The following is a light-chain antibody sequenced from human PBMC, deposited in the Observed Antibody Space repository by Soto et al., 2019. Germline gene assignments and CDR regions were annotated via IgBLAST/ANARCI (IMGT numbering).Light chain of an antibody. J-gene: IGLJ3*02. CDR2: GAT. CDR3: LMYYGGPWV. V-gene: IGLV7-43*01. CDR1: TGTVTSGHF. Sequence: HTVVTQEPSLTVSPGGTVTLTCASSTGTVTSGHFPSWFQQKPGQAPRALIHGATNKHSWTPARFSGSLLGGKAALTLSDVQPEDEAEYYCLMYYGGPWVFGGGTKVTVL.